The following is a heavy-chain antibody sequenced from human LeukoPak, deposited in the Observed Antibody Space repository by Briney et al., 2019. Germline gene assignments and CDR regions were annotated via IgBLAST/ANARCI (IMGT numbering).Heavy chain of an antibody. CDR2: IYYSGTT. D-gene: IGHD3-22*01. CDR1: GGSISSSGYY. Sequence: PSQTLSLTCTVSGGSISSSGYYWSWPRQHPGKGLEWIGYIYYSGTTYYNPSLKSRVTISVDTSKNQFSLKLFSVTAADTAVYYCAREDYYDSSGYLDYWGQGTLVTVSS. V-gene: IGHV4-31*03. J-gene: IGHJ4*02. CDR3: AREDYYDSSGYLDY.